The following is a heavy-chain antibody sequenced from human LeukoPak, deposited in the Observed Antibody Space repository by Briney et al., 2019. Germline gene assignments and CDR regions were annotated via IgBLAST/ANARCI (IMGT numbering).Heavy chain of an antibody. V-gene: IGHV1-8*01. CDR2: MSPDSGNT. D-gene: IGHD2-15*01. J-gene: IGHJ2*01. CDR3: ARESVGTIFRYFDL. Sequence: ASVKVSCKAAGYTLANYDIIWVRQVTGQGLEYLGWMSPDSGNTDYARKFQGRVTLTMGTSINTAYMELSSLRSEDTAIYYCARESVGTIFRYFDLWGRGSLVTVSS. CDR1: GYTLANYD.